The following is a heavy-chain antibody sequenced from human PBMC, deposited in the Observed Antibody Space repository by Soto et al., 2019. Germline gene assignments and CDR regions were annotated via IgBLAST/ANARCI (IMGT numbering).Heavy chain of an antibody. CDR1: GYTFTGYY. CDR3: ARVGYSSLRTPKGEYGMDV. V-gene: IGHV1-2*04. CDR2: INPNSGGT. J-gene: IGHJ6*02. D-gene: IGHD6-13*01. Sequence: QVQLVQSGAEVKKPGASVKVSCKASGYTFTGYYMHWVRQAPGQGLEWMGWINPNSGGTNYAQKFQGWVTMTGDTSISTAYRELSRLRSDDTAVYYCARVGYSSLRTPKGEYGMDVWGQGTTVTVSS.